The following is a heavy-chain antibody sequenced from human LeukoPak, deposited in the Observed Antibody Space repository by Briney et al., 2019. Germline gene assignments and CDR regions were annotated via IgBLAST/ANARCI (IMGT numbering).Heavy chain of an antibody. V-gene: IGHV3-30*02. Sequence: SGGSLRLSCAASGFTFSSYGMHWVRQAPGKGLEWVAFIRYDGSNKYYADSVKGRFTISRDNSKNTLYLQMNSLRAEDTAVYYCAGGSYYLYFLEYWGQGTLVTVSS. CDR1: GFTFSSYG. J-gene: IGHJ4*02. D-gene: IGHD1-26*01. CDR2: IRYDGSNK. CDR3: AGGSYYLYFLEY.